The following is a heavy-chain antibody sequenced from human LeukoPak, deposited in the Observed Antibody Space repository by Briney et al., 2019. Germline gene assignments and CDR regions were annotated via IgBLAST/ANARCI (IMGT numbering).Heavy chain of an antibody. V-gene: IGHV4-59*01. Sequence: SETLSLTCTVSGGSISSYYWSWIRQPPGKGLEWIGYIYYSGSTNYNPSLKSRVTISVDTSKNQFSLKLSSVTAADTAVYYCARGVQGPYDFSHDYWGQGTLVTVSS. CDR2: IYYSGST. J-gene: IGHJ4*02. CDR1: GGSISSYY. D-gene: IGHD3-3*01. CDR3: ARGVQGPYDFSHDY.